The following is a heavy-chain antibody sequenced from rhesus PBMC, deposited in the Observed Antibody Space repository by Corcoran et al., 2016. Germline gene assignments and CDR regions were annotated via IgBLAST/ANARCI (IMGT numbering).Heavy chain of an antibody. CDR1: GGSISSNY. J-gene: IGHJ4*01. V-gene: IGHV4-165*01. Sequence: QVQLQESGPGLVKPSETLSLTCAVSGGSISSNYWSWIRQPPGKGLELIGYIDGNRGSTYYNPSLKIRVTISTDTSKNRFSLKLSAVTAADTAVYYCTRDGYSGSYFDYWGQGVLVTVSS. D-gene: IGHD3-16*01. CDR3: TRDGYSGSYFDY. CDR2: IDGNRGST.